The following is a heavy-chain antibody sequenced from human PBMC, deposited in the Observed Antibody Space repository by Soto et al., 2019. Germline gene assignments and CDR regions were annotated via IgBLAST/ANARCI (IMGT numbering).Heavy chain of an antibody. CDR2: IIPIFGTA. CDR3: ARLSSIDVADTRFDFDP. CDR1: GGTFSSYA. Sequence: SVKLSCKASGGTFSSYAISWVRQAPGQGLEWMGGIIPIFGTANYAQKFQGRVTITADESTSTAYMELSSLRSEDTAVYYCARLSSIDVADTRFDFDPWGQGTRVTVSS. D-gene: IGHD6-19*01. J-gene: IGHJ5*02. V-gene: IGHV1-69*13.